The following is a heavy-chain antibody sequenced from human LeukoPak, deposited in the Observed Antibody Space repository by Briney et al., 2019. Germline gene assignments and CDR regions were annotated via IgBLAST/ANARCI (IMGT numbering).Heavy chain of an antibody. D-gene: IGHD6-19*01. CDR3: AKVHNGYSSGFDY. V-gene: IGHV3-9*01. CDR2: ISRNSGSI. Sequence: GGSLRLSCAASRCTFDHYAMHWVRQAPGKGLEWVSGISRNSGSIGYADSVKGRFTISRDNAKNSLYLQMNSLRAEDTALYYCAKVHNGYSSGFDYWGQGTLVTVSS. CDR1: RCTFDHYA. J-gene: IGHJ4*02.